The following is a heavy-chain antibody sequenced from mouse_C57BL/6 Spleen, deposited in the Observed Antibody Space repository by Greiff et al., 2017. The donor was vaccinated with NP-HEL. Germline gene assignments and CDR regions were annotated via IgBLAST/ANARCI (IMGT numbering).Heavy chain of an antibody. D-gene: IGHD2-3*01. CDR2: IDPETGGT. J-gene: IGHJ2*01. V-gene: IGHV1-15*01. CDR1: GYTFTDYE. Sequence: QVQLQQSGAELVRPGASVTLSCKASGYTFTDYEMHWVKQTPVHGLEWIGAIDPETGGTAYNQKFKGKAILTADKSSSTAYMELRSLTSEDSAVYYCTRVLLLYFDYWGQGTTLTVSS. CDR3: TRVLLLYFDY.